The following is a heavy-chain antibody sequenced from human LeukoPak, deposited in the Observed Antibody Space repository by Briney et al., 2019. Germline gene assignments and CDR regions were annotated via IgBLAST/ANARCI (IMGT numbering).Heavy chain of an antibody. CDR3: ARDSYYPGGYYFDY. V-gene: IGHV4-31*03. CDR1: GGSISSGGYY. J-gene: IGHJ4*02. CDR2: IYYSGST. Sequence: SETLSLTCTVSGGSISSGGYYWSWIRQHPGKGLEWIGYIYYSGSTYYNPSLKSRVTISVDTSKNQFSLKLSSVTAADTAVYYCARDSYYPGGYYFDYWGQGTLVAVSS. D-gene: IGHD1-26*01.